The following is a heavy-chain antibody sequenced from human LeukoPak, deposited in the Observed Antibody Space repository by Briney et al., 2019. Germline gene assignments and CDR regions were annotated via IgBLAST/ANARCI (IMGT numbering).Heavy chain of an antibody. CDR2: ISYDGSSK. Sequence: GRSLRLSCAASGFTFSTYGVHWVRQAPGKGLEWVAVISYDGSSKYYADSVKGRFTISRDNSKNTLYLQMNSLRAEDTAVYYCARAIWWASDYWGQGTLVTVAS. D-gene: IGHD4/OR15-4a*01. CDR3: ARAIWWASDY. J-gene: IGHJ4*02. CDR1: GFTFSTYG. V-gene: IGHV3-30*03.